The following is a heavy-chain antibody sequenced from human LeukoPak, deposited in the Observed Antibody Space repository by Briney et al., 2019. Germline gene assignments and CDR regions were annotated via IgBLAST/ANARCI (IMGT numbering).Heavy chain of an antibody. CDR3: ARGWLAETMVVTPYNY. D-gene: IGHD4-23*01. CDR1: GYTFTSYD. Sequence: GASVKVSCKASGYTFTSYDINWVRQAPGQGLEWMGGIIPIFGTANYAQKFQGRVTITADESTSTAYMVLSSLRSEDTAVYYCARGWLAETMVVTPYNYWGQGTLVTVSS. V-gene: IGHV1-69*13. CDR2: IIPIFGTA. J-gene: IGHJ4*02.